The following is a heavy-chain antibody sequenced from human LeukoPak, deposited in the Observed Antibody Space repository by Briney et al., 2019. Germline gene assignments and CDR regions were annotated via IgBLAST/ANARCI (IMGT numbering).Heavy chain of an antibody. CDR3: ARQSYYDFWSGYYPPPLDY. J-gene: IGHJ4*02. D-gene: IGHD3-3*01. V-gene: IGHV4-39*01. Sequence: SETLSLTCTVSGGSISSSSYYWGWTRQPPGKGLEWIGSIYYSGSTYYNPSLKSRVTISVDTSKNQFSLKLSSVTAADTAVYYCARQSYYDFWSGYYPPPLDYWGQGTLVTVSS. CDR1: GGSISSSSYY. CDR2: IYYSGST.